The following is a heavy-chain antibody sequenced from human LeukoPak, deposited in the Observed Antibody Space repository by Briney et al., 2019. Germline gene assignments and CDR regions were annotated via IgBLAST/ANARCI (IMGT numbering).Heavy chain of an antibody. Sequence: PGKSLRLSCAASGFTFSNYAMHWVRQAPGKGLEWVAGISYAGSNKYYTDSVKGRFTVSRDDSKHTLYLQMNSLRAEDTATYYCARDWAYYFDYWGQGTLVTVSP. CDR1: GFTFSNYA. V-gene: IGHV3-30-3*01. CDR2: ISYAGSNK. D-gene: IGHD3-16*01. CDR3: ARDWAYYFDY. J-gene: IGHJ4*02.